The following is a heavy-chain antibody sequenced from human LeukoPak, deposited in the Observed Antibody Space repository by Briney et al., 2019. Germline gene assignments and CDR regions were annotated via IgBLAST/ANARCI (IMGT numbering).Heavy chain of an antibody. J-gene: IGHJ4*02. Sequence: GGSLRLSCAASGFSFSTYGMHWVRRAPGKGLEWVAVISYDGSNKYYADSVKGRFTISRDNSKNTLYLQMNSLRAEDTAVYYCAKSYDSSGYFDYWGQGTLVTVSS. V-gene: IGHV3-30*18. CDR2: ISYDGSNK. CDR1: GFSFSTYG. D-gene: IGHD3-22*01. CDR3: AKSYDSSGYFDY.